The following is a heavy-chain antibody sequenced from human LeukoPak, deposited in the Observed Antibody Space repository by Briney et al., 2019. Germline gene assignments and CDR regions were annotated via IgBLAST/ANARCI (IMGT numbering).Heavy chain of an antibody. CDR1: GFTFSSYS. Sequence: GGSLRLSCAASGFTFSSYSMNWVRQAPGKGLEWVANIKQDGSEKYYVDSVKGRFTIFRDNAKNSLYLQMNSLRAEDTAVYYCARADYGDYVYFDYWGQGTLVTVSS. CDR3: ARADYGDYVYFDY. V-gene: IGHV3-7*01. CDR2: IKQDGSEK. J-gene: IGHJ4*02. D-gene: IGHD4-17*01.